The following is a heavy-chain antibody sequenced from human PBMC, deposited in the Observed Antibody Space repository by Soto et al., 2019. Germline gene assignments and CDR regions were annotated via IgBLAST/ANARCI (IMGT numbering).Heavy chain of an antibody. D-gene: IGHD3-22*01. J-gene: IGHJ4*01. Sequence: PSETLSLTCIVSGASFSDANYYWVWIRQPPGEGLEWIGSFYYDGRTYYNASLKSRVTISVDTSKNHFSLMLTSVTAAATAVYYCASRSLIVVAPTWGHGTLVTVSS. CDR1: GASFSDANYY. V-gene: IGHV4-39*02. CDR3: ASRSLIVVAPT. CDR2: FYYDGRT.